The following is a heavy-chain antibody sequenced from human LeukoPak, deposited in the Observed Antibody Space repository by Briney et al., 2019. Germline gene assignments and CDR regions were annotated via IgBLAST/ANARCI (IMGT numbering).Heavy chain of an antibody. CDR1: GFTFSNST. J-gene: IGHJ5*02. Sequence: GGSLRLSCAASGFTFSNSTMSWVRQAPGKGLEWVSSISGRSNYIYYADSVKGRFTISRDNAKNSLYLQMDSLRAEDTAVYYCARIPNSANFPNWFDPWGQGTLVTVSS. CDR2: ISGRSNYI. CDR3: ARIPNSANFPNWFDP. V-gene: IGHV3-21*01. D-gene: IGHD4/OR15-4a*01.